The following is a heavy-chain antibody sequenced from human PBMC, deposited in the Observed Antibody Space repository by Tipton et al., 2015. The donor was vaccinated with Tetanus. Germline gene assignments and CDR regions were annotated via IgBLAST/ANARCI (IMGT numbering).Heavy chain of an antibody. Sequence: TLSLTCNVSGDSISSYYWNWIRQPAGKGLEWIGCFYTTGSTIYNPSLRSRVTMSVDTSKNQFSLTLSSVTAADTAVYYCARGGKLGLGYFDLWGRGTLVTVSS. V-gene: IGHV4-4*07. CDR2: FYTTGST. J-gene: IGHJ2*01. D-gene: IGHD7-27*01. CDR3: ARGGKLGLGYFDL. CDR1: GDSISSYY.